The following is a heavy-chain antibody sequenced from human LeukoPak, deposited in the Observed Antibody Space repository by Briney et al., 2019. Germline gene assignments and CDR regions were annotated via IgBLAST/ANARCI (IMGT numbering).Heavy chain of an antibody. CDR2: INHSGST. D-gene: IGHD5-12*01. Sequence: SETLSLTCAVYGGSFSGYYWSRIRQPPGKGLEWIGEINHSGSTNYNPSLKSRVTISVDTSKNQFSLKLSSVTAADTAVYYCARASSGTFGYSGYGRPNWFDPWGQGTLVTVSS. V-gene: IGHV4-34*01. J-gene: IGHJ5*02. CDR1: GGSFSGYY. CDR3: ARASSGTFGYSGYGRPNWFDP.